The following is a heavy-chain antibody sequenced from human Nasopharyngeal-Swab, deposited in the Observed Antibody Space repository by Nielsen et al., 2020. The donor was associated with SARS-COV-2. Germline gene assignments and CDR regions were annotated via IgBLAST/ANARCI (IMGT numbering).Heavy chain of an antibody. J-gene: IGHJ4*02. V-gene: IGHV3-21*01. CDR1: GFTFSSYS. CDR2: ISSSSSYI. Sequence: GESLKISCAASGFTFSSYSMNWVRQAPGKGLEWVSSISSSSSYIYYADSVKGRFTISRDNAKNSLHLQMNSLRAEDTAVYYCARDNYYGSGTLFDYWGQGTLVTVSS. CDR3: ARDNYYGSGTLFDY. D-gene: IGHD3-10*01.